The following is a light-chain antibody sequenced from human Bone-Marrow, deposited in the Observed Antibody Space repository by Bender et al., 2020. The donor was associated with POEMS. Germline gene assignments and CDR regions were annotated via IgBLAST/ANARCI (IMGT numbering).Light chain of an antibody. CDR2: QDT. CDR3: QAWDTYSVI. Sequence: SYEVTQPPSVSVSPGQTASITCSGDDLGDKYVAWYQQKPGQSPVLVIYQDTNRPSGIPERFSGSNSGNTATLTLSGTQAMDEADYYCQAWDTYSVIFGGGTKLTVL. CDR1: DLGDKY. J-gene: IGLJ2*01. V-gene: IGLV3-1*01.